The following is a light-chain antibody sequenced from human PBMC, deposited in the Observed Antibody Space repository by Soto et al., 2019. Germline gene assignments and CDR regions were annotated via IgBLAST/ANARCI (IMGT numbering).Light chain of an antibody. CDR3: QQYNSSPRT. Sequence: EIVLTQSPGTLSLSPGERATLSCRASQSVSSNFLAWYQQKPGQAPRLLIYGASTRATGIPDRFSGSGSGIDFTLTVSRLEPEDFAVYYCQQYNSSPRTFGQGTKVDIK. CDR2: GAS. CDR1: QSVSSNF. J-gene: IGKJ1*01. V-gene: IGKV3-20*01.